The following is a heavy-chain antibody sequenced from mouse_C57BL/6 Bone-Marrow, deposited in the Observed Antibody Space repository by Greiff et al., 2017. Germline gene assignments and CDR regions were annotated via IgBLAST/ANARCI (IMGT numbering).Heavy chain of an antibody. CDR2: IYPRSGNT. Sequence: QVHVKQSGAELARPGASVKLSCKASGYTFTSYGISWVKQRTGQGLEWIGEIYPRSGNTYYNEKFKGKATLTADKSSSTAYMELRSLTSEDSAVYFCARVLLVLYYAMDYWGQGTSVTVSS. J-gene: IGHJ4*01. CDR3: ARVLLVLYYAMDY. CDR1: GYTFTSYG. V-gene: IGHV1-81*01.